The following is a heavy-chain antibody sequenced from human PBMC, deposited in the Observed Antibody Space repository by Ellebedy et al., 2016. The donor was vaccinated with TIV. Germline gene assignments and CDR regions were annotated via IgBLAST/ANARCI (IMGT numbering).Heavy chain of an antibody. Sequence: ASVKVSXXASGYTFTGYYMHWVRQAPGQGLEWMGIINPSGGSTSYAQKFQGRVTITADESTSTVYMELSSLRSEDTAVYYCARGLMITFGATDYWGQGTLVTVSS. D-gene: IGHD3-16*01. CDR3: ARGLMITFGATDY. V-gene: IGHV1-46*01. CDR1: GYTFTGYY. J-gene: IGHJ4*02. CDR2: INPSGGST.